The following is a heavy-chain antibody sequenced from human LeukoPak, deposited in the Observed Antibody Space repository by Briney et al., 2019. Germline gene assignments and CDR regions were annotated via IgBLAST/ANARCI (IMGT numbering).Heavy chain of an antibody. Sequence: GGSLRLSCAASGFTFRSYSMNWVRQAPGKGLEWVSYISSSGSTIYYADSVKGRFTISRDNAKNSLYLQMNSPRAEDTAVYYCASIPRLYYDSSGYYGNYYWGQGTLVTVSS. CDR3: ASIPRLYYDSSGYYGNYY. D-gene: IGHD3-22*01. J-gene: IGHJ4*02. CDR1: GFTFRSYS. V-gene: IGHV3-48*04. CDR2: ISSSGSTI.